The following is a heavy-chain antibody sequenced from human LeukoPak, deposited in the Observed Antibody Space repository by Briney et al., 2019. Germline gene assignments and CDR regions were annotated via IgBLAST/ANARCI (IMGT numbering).Heavy chain of an antibody. D-gene: IGHD6-13*01. CDR2: INPSGGST. CDR3: ARAASWSPIGDSYYYMDV. V-gene: IGHV1-46*01. J-gene: IGHJ6*03. Sequence: ASVRVSCTASGYTFTGYYMHWVRQAPGQGLEWMGIINPSGGSTSYAQKFQGRVTMTRNTSISTAYMDLSSLISEDTAVYYCARAASWSPIGDSYYYMDVWGKGTTVTISS. CDR1: GYTFTGYY.